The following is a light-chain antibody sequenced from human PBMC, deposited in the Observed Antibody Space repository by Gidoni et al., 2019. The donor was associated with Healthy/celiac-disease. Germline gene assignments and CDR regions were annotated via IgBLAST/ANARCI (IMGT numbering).Light chain of an antibody. CDR1: QSLLHCNGYNY. CDR3: MQALQTPFT. CDR2: LGS. J-gene: IGKJ3*01. V-gene: IGKV2-28*01. Sequence: IVLTQSPLSLPVTPGEPASISCRSSQSLLHCNGYNYLDWYLQKPGQSPQLLIYLGSNRASGVPDRCSGSGSGTDFTLKISRVEAEDVGVYYCMQALQTPFTFGPGTKVDIK.